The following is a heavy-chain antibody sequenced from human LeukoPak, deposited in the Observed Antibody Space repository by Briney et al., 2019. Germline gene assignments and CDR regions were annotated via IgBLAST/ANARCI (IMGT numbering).Heavy chain of an antibody. CDR2: ITNSSSYI. CDR1: GFTFSNYI. CDR3: ARSYEGSGFSD. V-gene: IGHV3-21*06. Sequence: SGGSLRLSCAASGFTFSNYIMNWVRQAPGKGLEWVSSITNSSSYIYYADSVKGRFTMSRDNAKNSLYLQMNSLRAEDTAVYYCARSYEGSGFSDWGQGTLVTVS. D-gene: IGHD3-3*01. J-gene: IGHJ4*02.